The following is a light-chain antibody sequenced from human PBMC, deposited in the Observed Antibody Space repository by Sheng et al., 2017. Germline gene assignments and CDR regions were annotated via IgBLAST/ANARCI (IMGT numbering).Light chain of an antibody. V-gene: IGKV1-6*01. CDR3: LQDYNSPYT. J-gene: IGKJ2*01. CDR2: ATS. CDR1: QGIKND. Sequence: IQLTQSPSFLSASVGDRVTITCRASQGIKNDLGWYQQKPGRAPKLLIYATSTLQNGVPSRFSGSGSDTDFTLTISSLQPEDFATYYCLQDYNSPYTFGQGTRLEMK.